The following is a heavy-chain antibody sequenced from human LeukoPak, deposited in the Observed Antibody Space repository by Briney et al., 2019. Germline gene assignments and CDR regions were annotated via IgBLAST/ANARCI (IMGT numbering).Heavy chain of an antibody. Sequence: KSGGSLTLSCAASGFTFSDYYMSWISHAPGKGAEWVSYISSSGSTIYYADSVKGRFTISRINAKNSLYLQMNSLRAEDTAVYYCARDSHIYYDSSGYYGYYFDYWGQGALVTVSS. CDR3: ARDSHIYYDSSGYYGYYFDY. V-gene: IGHV3-11*04. J-gene: IGHJ4*02. CDR2: ISSSGSTI. CDR1: GFTFSDYY. D-gene: IGHD3-22*01.